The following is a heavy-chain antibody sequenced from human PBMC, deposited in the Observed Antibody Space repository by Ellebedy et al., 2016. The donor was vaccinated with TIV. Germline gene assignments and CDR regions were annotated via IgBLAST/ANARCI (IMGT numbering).Heavy chain of an antibody. CDR2: IIPIFGTA. V-gene: IGHV1-69*13. Sequence: SVKVSCXASGGTFSSYIISWVRKAPGQGLEWMGGIIPIFGTANYAQKFQGRVTITADESTSTAYMELSNLRSEDTAVYYCARVTSPAEYFHHWGQGTLVTVSS. CDR3: ARVTSPAEYFHH. CDR1: GGTFSSYI. J-gene: IGHJ1*01. D-gene: IGHD3-16*01.